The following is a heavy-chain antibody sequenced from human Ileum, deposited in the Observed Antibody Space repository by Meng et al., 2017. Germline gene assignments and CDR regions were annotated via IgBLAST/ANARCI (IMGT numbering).Heavy chain of an antibody. J-gene: IGHJ4*02. CDR3: AREWSGSYRHFDY. D-gene: IGHD1-26*01. CDR2: IHHSGST. Sequence: VQLQESGPGLRTPSWTLSLTCAVSGGSISTSDWWSWVRQPPGKGLEWIGEIHHSGSTNYNPSLKSRVTISVDKSKNQFSLKLNSVTAADTAVYYCAREWSGSYRHFDYWGQGTLVTVSS. CDR1: GGSISTSDW. V-gene: IGHV4-4*02.